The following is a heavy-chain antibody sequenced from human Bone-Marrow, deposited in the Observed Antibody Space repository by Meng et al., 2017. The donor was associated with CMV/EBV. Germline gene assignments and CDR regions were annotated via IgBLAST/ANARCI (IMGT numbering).Heavy chain of an antibody. Sequence: GGSLRLSCAASGFTFSSYGMHWVRQAPGKGLEWVAFIRYDGSNKYYADSVKGRFTISRDYAKDTLHLQMNSLRAEDTALYYCGRYCTTSTCYSAFDVWGQGTMVTVSS. J-gene: IGHJ3*01. CDR1: GFTFSSYG. CDR2: IRYDGSNK. V-gene: IGHV3-30*02. D-gene: IGHD2-2*02. CDR3: GRYCTTSTCYSAFDV.